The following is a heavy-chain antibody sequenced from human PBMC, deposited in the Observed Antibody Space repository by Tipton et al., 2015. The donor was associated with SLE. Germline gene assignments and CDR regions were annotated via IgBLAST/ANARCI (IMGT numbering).Heavy chain of an antibody. CDR2: LSYTGTI. D-gene: IGHD3-3*01. V-gene: IGHV4-39*07. CDR3: ARAFSYDFWSSYSNEKGPRTFYFDF. J-gene: IGHJ4*02. CDR1: GGHIRNWGFN. Sequence: GLVKPSEILSLTCSVSGGHIRNWGFNWAWIRQSPEKGLEWIGTLSYTGTISYSPSLRSRATISVDMSQDQFSLQVTSVTAADTAVYYCARAFSYDFWSSYSNEKGPRTFYFDFWGQGAQLTVSS.